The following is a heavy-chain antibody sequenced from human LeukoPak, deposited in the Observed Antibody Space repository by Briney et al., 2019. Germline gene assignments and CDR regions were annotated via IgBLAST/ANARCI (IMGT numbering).Heavy chain of an antibody. Sequence: GESLKISCKGSGYSFTSYWIGWVRQMPGKGLEWMGIIYPGDSDTRYSPSFQGQVTISADKSISTAYLQWSSLKASDTAMYYCARSGYSGSWYTTGYYYYYMDVWGKGTTVTVSS. V-gene: IGHV5-51*01. CDR1: GYSFTSYW. D-gene: IGHD6-13*01. J-gene: IGHJ6*03. CDR3: ARSGYSGSWYTTGYYYYYMDV. CDR2: IYPGDSDT.